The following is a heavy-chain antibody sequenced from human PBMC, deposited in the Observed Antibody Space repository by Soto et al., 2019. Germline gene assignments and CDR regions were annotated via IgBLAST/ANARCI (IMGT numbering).Heavy chain of an antibody. CDR3: VCFECGRTAVVTAMEANGY. J-gene: IGHJ4*02. Sequence: VQLVASGGGLVQPGGSLRLSCAASGFTFSNYWMHWVRQGPGKGLVWVSRINSDETIISYADSVKGRFTISRDNAKNTLYLQMSSLRVEDTALHYCVCFECGRTAVVTAMEANGYWGQGTLVTVSS. V-gene: IGHV3-74*01. D-gene: IGHD2-21*02. CDR2: INSDETII. CDR1: GFTFSNYW.